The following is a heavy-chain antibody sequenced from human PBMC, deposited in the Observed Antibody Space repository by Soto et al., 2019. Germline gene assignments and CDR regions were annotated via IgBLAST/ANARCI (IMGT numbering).Heavy chain of an antibody. CDR1: GGSFSGYY. CDR3: ARALLIIYVWGSYRWFDP. V-gene: IGHV4-34*01. J-gene: IGHJ5*02. D-gene: IGHD3-16*02. CDR2: INHSGST. Sequence: PSETLSLTCAVYGGSFSGYYWSWIRQPPGKGLEWIGEINHSGSTNYNPSLKSRVTISVDTSKNQFSLKLSSVTAADTAVYYCARALLIIYVWGSYRWFDPWGQGTLVTVSS.